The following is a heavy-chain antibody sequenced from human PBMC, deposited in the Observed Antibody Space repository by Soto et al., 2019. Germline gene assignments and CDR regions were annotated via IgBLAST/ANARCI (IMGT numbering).Heavy chain of an antibody. V-gene: IGHV4-59*01. Sequence: SETLGLTCTFSGGSISRYYWTSIRQRPGKGLDLLGYIYYRGSTDYNPSLKSRVTISVDTSKKQFSLNLSSVTAADTAVYYCARDLRFQGNDYADSLGYGMDVWGQGTTVTVSS. CDR3: ARDLRFQGNDYADSLGYGMDV. CDR1: GGSISRYY. D-gene: IGHD4-17*01. J-gene: IGHJ6*02. CDR2: IYYRGST.